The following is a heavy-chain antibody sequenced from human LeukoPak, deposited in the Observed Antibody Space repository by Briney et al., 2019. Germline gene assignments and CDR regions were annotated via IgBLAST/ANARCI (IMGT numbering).Heavy chain of an antibody. D-gene: IGHD2-15*01. CDR2: LSGSGDST. CDR1: GFTFSDYA. V-gene: IGHV3-23*01. CDR3: AKAGAVVVVVAKFFDY. J-gene: IGHJ4*02. Sequence: GGSLRLSCAASGFTFSDYAMSWVRQAPGKGLEWVSGLSGSGDSTNYADSVKGRFTISRDNSKNTLYLQMNSLRAEDTAVYYCAKAGAVVVVVAKFFDYWGQGTLVTVSS.